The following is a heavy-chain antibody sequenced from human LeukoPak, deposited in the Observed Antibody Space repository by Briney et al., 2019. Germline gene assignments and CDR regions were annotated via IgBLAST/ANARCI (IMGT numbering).Heavy chain of an antibody. CDR1: GYSISSGYY. CDR3: AREMATAYFDY. J-gene: IGHJ4*02. Sequence: SETLSLTCTVSGYSISSGYYWGWIRQPPGKGLEWIGSIYHSGSTYYNPSLKSRVTISVDTSKNQFSLKLSSVTAADTAVYYCAREMATAYFDYWGQGTLVTVSS. V-gene: IGHV4-38-2*02. D-gene: IGHD5-24*01. CDR2: IYHSGST.